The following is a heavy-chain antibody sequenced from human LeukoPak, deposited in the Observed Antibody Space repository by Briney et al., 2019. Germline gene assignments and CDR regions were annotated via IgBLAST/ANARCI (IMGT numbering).Heavy chain of an antibody. CDR2: IYYSGST. CDR1: GGSISSSSYY. CDR3: ARERDYVDY. Sequence: SETLSLTCTVSGGSISSSSYYWGWIRQPPGKGLEWIGSIYYSGSTYYNPSLKSRVTISVDTSKNQFSLKLSSVTAADTAVYYCARERDYVDYWGQGTLVTVSS. V-gene: IGHV4-39*07. J-gene: IGHJ4*02.